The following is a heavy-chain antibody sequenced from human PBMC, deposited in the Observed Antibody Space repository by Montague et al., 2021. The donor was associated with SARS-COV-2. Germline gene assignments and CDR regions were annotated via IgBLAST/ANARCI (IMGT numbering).Heavy chain of an antibody. CDR1: GGSISSSSYY. V-gene: IGHV4-39*01. D-gene: IGHD3-3*01. CDR2: IYYSGST. CDR3: ARSINLYDFWSGYYQGWFDP. Sequence: SETLSLTCTVSGGSISSSSYYWGWIRQPPGKGLEWIGSIYYSGSTYHNPSLKSRVTISVDTSKNQFSLKLSSVTAADTAVYYCARSINLYDFWSGYYQGWFDPWGQGTLVTVSS. J-gene: IGHJ5*02.